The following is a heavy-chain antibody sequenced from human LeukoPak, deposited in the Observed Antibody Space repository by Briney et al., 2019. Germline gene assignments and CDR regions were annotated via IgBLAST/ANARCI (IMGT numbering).Heavy chain of an antibody. Sequence: PGRSLRLSCAASGFTFSSYAMSWVRQAPGKGLEWVSAISGSGGDTYYADSVKGRFTISRDNSKNTLYLQMSSLRAEDTAVYYCAKDLGSVVTPPSLDFWGQGTLVTVSS. CDR2: ISGSGGDT. V-gene: IGHV3-23*01. CDR1: GFTFSSYA. CDR3: AKDLGSVVTPPSLDF. J-gene: IGHJ4*02. D-gene: IGHD4-23*01.